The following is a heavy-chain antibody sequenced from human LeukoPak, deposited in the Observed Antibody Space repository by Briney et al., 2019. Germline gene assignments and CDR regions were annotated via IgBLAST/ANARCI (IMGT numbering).Heavy chain of an antibody. Sequence: GSSVKVSCKASGGTFSSYAISWVRQAPGQGLEWMGRIIPILGIANYAQKFQGRVTITADKSTSTAYMELSSLRSEDTAVYYCARDPPPVGYDYVWGSYHRSFDYWGQGTLVTVSS. D-gene: IGHD3-16*02. CDR1: GGTFSSYA. V-gene: IGHV1-69*04. CDR3: ARDPPPVGYDYVWGSYHRSFDY. J-gene: IGHJ4*02. CDR2: IIPILGIA.